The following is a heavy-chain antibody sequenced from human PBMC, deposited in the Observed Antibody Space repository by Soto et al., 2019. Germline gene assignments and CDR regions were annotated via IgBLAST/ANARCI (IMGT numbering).Heavy chain of an antibody. CDR1: GFSFSSYA. CDR2: ISGNDGRT. CDR3: AKYYDSSGVWDLDY. Sequence: AGGSLRLSCAASGFSFSSYAMSWVRQAPGKGLEWVSLISGNDGRTYYADSVKGRFTISRDNSKNTLDLQMNSLRAEDTAVYYCAKYYDSSGVWDLDYWGQGTLVTVSS. J-gene: IGHJ4*02. D-gene: IGHD3-22*01. V-gene: IGHV3-23*01.